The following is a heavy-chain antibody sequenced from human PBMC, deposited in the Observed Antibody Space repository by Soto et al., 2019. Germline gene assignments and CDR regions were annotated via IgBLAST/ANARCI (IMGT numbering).Heavy chain of an antibody. J-gene: IGHJ1*01. V-gene: IGHV1-46*01. CDR3: ARGHYDFWSGSFATIVF. CDR2: INPSGGST. D-gene: IGHD3-3*01. Sequence: VASVKVSCKASGYTFTSYYMHWVRQAPGQGLEWMGIINPSGGSTSYAQKFQGRVTMTRDTSTSTVYMELSSLRSEDTAVYYCARGHYDFWSGSFATIVFWGQGTLVTVSS. CDR1: GYTFTSYY.